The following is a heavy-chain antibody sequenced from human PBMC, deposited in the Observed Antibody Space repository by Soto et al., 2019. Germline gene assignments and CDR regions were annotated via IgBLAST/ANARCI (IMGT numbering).Heavy chain of an antibody. D-gene: IGHD6-13*01. CDR2: ISSSSSTI. V-gene: IGHV3-48*01. J-gene: IGHJ4*02. CDR3: ARGVSAAGTDFDY. Sequence: HPGGSLRLSCAASGFTFSSYSMNWVRQAPGKGLEWVSYISSSSSTIYYADSVKGRFTISRDNAKNSLYLQMNSLRAEDTAVYYCARGVSAAGTDFDYWGQGTLVTVSS. CDR1: GFTFSSYS.